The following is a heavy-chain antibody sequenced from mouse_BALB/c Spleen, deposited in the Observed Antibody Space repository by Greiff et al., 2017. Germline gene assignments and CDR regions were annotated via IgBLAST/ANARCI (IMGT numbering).Heavy chain of an antibody. CDR3: ARSEDYDEEGFDY. J-gene: IGHJ2*01. V-gene: IGHV14-3*02. CDR1: GFNIKDTY. D-gene: IGHD2-4*01. CDR2: IDPANGNT. Sequence: EVQGVESGAELVKPGASVKLSCTASGFNIKDTYMHWVKQRPEQGLEWIGRIDPANGNTKYDPKFQGKATITADTSSNTAYLQLSSLTSEDTAVYYCARSEDYDEEGFDYWGQGTTLTVSS.